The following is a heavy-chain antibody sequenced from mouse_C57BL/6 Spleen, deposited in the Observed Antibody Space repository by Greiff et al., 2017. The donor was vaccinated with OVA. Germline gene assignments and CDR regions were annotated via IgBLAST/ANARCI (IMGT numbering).Heavy chain of an antibody. CDR1: GYTFTSYW. J-gene: IGHJ3*01. CDR2: IYPGSGST. D-gene: IGHD2-4*01. Sequence: QVQLQQPGAELVKPGASVKMSCKASGYTFTSYWLTWVKQRPGQGLEWIGDIYPGSGSTNYNEKFKSKATLTVDTSSSTAYMQLSSLTSEDSAVYYCARRDYDYAWFAYWGQGTLVTVSA. CDR3: ARRDYDYAWFAY. V-gene: IGHV1-55*01.